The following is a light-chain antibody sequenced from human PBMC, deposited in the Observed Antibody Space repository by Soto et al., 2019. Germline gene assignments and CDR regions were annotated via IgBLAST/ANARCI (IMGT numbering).Light chain of an antibody. CDR2: GAS. CDR1: QSISDT. J-gene: IGKJ1*01. CDR3: QQYDNWPWT. V-gene: IGKV3-15*01. Sequence: VMTKSPATLSVSPGGRATLSCRASQSISDTLAWYQQKPGQAPRLLIYGASRRATGFPARFSGSWYGTAGTLTISSLQSEDCEVYYCQQYDNWPWTFGQGTKVDIK.